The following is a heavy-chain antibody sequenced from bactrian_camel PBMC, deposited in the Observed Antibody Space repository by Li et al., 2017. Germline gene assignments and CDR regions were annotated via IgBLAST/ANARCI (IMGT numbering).Heavy chain of an antibody. Sequence: LVETGGGSVQPGGSLRLSCAASGLTLSNYAMYWFRQAPGKGREWVSSITSDGSKTNYADSVKGRFTISLDNANNTVYLQMNMVKSEDTALYYCATNGGKYWGQGTQVTVS. J-gene: IGHJ4*01. CDR3: ATNGGKY. CDR1: GLTLSNYA. V-gene: IGHV3-2*01. CDR2: ITSDGSKT.